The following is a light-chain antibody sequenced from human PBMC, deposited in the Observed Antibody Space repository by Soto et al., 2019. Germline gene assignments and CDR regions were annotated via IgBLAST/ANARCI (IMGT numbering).Light chain of an antibody. V-gene: IGLV2-11*01. J-gene: IGLJ1*01. CDR2: DVS. CDR1: SSDVGGYNY. Sequence: LTQPRSVSGSPGQSVTISCTGTSSDVGGYNYVSWYQQHPGKAPKLMIYDVSKRPSGVPDRFSGSKSGNTASLTISGLQAEDEADYYCCSYAGSYTFVFGSGTKVTVL. CDR3: CSYAGSYTFV.